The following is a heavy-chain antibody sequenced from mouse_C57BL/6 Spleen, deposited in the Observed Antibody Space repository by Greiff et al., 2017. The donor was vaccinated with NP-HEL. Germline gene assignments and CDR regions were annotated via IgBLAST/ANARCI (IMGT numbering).Heavy chain of an antibody. D-gene: IGHD4-1*01. CDR3: ASRAGTAFAY. V-gene: IGHV1-42*01. Sequence: EVKLQESGPELVKPGASVKISCKASGYSFTGYYMNWVKQSPEKSLEWIGEINPSTGGTTYNQKFKAKATLTVDKSSSTAYMQLKSLTSEDSAVYYCASRAGTAFAYWGQGTLVTVSA. CDR2: INPSTGGT. CDR1: GYSFTGYY. J-gene: IGHJ3*01.